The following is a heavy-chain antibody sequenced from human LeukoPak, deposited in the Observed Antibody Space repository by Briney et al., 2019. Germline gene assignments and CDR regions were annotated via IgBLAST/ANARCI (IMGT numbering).Heavy chain of an antibody. CDR2: IYYSGST. J-gene: IGHJ5*02. V-gene: IGHV4-59*01. D-gene: IGHD3-10*01. CDR3: ARYGSGSYSGWFDP. Sequence: PSETLSLTCTVSGGSISSYYWSWIRQPPGKGLEWIGYIYYSGSTNYNPSLKSRVTISVDTSKNQFSLKLSSVTAADTAVYYCARYGSGSYSGWFDPWGQGTLVTVSS. CDR1: GGSISSYY.